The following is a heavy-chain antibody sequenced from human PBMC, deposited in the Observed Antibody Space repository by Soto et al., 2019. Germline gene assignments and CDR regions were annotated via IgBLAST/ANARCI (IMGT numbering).Heavy chain of an antibody. CDR1: GFSLSTSGVG. J-gene: IGHJ3*02. CDR2: IYWNDDK. V-gene: IGHV2-5*01. D-gene: IGHD3-22*01. Sequence: ASGPTLVNRTQTLTLTCTFSGFSLSTSGVGVGWIPQPPGKALEWLGLIYWNDDKGYSASLKSRLSITKDTSKHHVVLTITNMDPLDTATYYCAHSRSYYYDSSGYYSLNDAFDIWGQGTMVTVSS. CDR3: AHSRSYYYDSSGYYSLNDAFDI.